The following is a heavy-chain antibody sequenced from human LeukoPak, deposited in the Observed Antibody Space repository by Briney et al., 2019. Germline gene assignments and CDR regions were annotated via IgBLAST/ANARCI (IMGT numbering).Heavy chain of an antibody. D-gene: IGHD3-10*01. J-gene: IGHJ4*02. CDR3: SALYYGSGSLVY. CDR2: IYYSGST. Sequence: PSGTLSLTCTVSGGSISSYYWSWIRQPPGKGLEWIGYIYYSGSTYYNPSLKSRVTISVDTSRNQFSLKLSSVTTADTAVYYCSALYYGSGSLVYWGQGTLVTVSS. CDR1: GGSISSYY. V-gene: IGHV4-59*04.